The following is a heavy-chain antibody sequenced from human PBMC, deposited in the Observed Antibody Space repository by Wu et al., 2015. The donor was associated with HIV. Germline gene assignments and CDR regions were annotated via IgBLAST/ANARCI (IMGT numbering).Heavy chain of an antibody. D-gene: IGHD6-19*01. V-gene: IGHV1-69*13. CDR3: ARITVEDSSGWARDLREVDAFDI. CDR2: IIPIFGTA. Sequence: QVQLVQSGAEVKKPGSSVKVSCKASGGTFSSYAISWVRQAPGQGLEWMGRIIPIFGTANYAQKFQGRVTITADESTSTAYMELSSLRSEDTAVYYCARITVEDSSGWARDLREVDAFDIWGQGTMVTGLF. CDR1: GGTFSSYA. J-gene: IGHJ3*02.